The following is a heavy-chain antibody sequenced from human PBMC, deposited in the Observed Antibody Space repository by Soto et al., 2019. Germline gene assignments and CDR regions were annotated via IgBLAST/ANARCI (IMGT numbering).Heavy chain of an antibody. Sequence: QVQLVQSGAEVKKPGSSVKVSCKASGGTFNSYAISWVRQAPGQGLEWMGGIIPIFGTADYAQKFQGRVTITAVESTSTASMELSSLRSEDTAVYYCASHYDXXGYYSRGLDYWGQGTLVTVSS. CDR3: ASHYDXXGYYSRGLDY. CDR2: IIPIFGTA. V-gene: IGHV1-69*12. CDR1: GGTFNSYA. D-gene: IGHD3-22*01. J-gene: IGHJ4*02.